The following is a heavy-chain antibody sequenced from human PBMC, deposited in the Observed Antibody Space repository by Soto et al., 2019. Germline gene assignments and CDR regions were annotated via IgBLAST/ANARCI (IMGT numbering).Heavy chain of an antibody. D-gene: IGHD4-4*01. CDR2: IYPGDSDT. CDR1: GYSFVSYW. V-gene: IGHV5-51*01. J-gene: IGHJ4*02. Sequence: GESLKISCTGFGYSFVSYWIGWVPQMPGKGLEWMGIIYPGDSDTRYSPSFQGQVTISADKSISTAYLQWSSLKASDTAMYYCATGTTNLFDYWGQGTLVTVSS. CDR3: ATGTTNLFDY.